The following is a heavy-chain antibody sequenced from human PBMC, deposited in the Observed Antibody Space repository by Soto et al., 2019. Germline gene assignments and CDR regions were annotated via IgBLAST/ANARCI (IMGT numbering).Heavy chain of an antibody. V-gene: IGHV3-15*07. CDR3: TTDRLVPRLSLLYYGMDV. Sequence: GGSLRLSCAASGFTFSNAWMNWVRQAPGKGLEWVGRIKSKTDGGTTDYAAPVKGRFTISRDDSKNTLYLQMNSLKTEDTAVYYCTTDRLVPRLSLLYYGMDVWGQGTTVTVSS. D-gene: IGHD6-19*01. CDR1: GFTFSNAW. CDR2: IKSKTDGGTT. J-gene: IGHJ6*02.